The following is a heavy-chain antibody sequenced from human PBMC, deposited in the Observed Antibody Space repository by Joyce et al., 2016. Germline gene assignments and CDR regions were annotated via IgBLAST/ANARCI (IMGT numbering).Heavy chain of an antibody. D-gene: IGHD5/OR15-5a*01. CDR1: GFMFSTSS. V-gene: IGHV3-21*02. CDR3: ARGGLVYDV. CDR2: ISGDRRFI. J-gene: IGHJ6*02. Sequence: EVQLVESGGGLVKPGGSLKISCAASGFMFSTSSMSWFRQAPGKGREWVSAISGDRRFIFHADSVRGRFTVSRDNAENSLYLQMKSLRVEDTAVYFCARGGLVYDVWGQGTTVIVSS.